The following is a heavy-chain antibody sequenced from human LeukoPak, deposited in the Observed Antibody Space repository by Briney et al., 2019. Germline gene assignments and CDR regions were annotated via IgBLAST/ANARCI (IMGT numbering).Heavy chain of an antibody. CDR2: IKSKTDGGTT. V-gene: IGHV3-15*01. D-gene: IGHD3-16*02. CDR3: TTSIMITFGGVIVNY. CDR1: GFTFSSYA. Sequence: GGSLRLSCAASGFTFSSYAMHWVRQAPGKGLEWVGRIKSKTDGGTTDYAAPVKGRFTISRDDSKNTLYLQMNSLKTEDTAVYYCTTSIMITFGGVIVNYWGQGTLVTVSS. J-gene: IGHJ4*02.